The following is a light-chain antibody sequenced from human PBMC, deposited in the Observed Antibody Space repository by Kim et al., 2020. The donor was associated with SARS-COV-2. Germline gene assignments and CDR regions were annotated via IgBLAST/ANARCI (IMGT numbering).Light chain of an antibody. CDR3: SPYAGSNIVV. CDR2: EVN. V-gene: IGLV2-8*01. Sequence: QSALTQPPSASGSPGQSVTISCTGTSSDVGGSNYVSWYQQHPGKAPKLMIYEVNERPSGVPDRFSGSKSGNTASLTVSGLQSEDEADYYCSPYAGSNIVVFGGGTQLTVL. J-gene: IGLJ2*01. CDR1: SSDVGGSNY.